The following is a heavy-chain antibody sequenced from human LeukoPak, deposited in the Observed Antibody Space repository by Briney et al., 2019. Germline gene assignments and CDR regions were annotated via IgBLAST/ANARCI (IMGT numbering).Heavy chain of an antibody. J-gene: IGHJ4*02. V-gene: IGHV3-23*01. CDR2: ISATGDIT. CDR1: GFIFKNYV. D-gene: IGHD6-13*01. Sequence: GGSRRLSCAGSGFIFKNYVMTWVRQAPGKGLDWVSSISATGDITHYADSVKGRFTVSRDNSNGTVFLQMNSLRAEDTAVYYCAKDSHPLSSSSWFFESWGQGTLVTVS. CDR3: AKDSHPLSSSSWFFES.